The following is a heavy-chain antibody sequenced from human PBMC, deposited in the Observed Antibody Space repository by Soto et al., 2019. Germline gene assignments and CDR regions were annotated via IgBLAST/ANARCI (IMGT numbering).Heavy chain of an antibody. V-gene: IGHV1-69*01. D-gene: IGHD2-15*01. CDR1: GGTFSSYA. Sequence: QVQLVQSGAEVKKPGSSVKVSCKASGGTFSSYAISWVRQAPGQGLEWMGGIIPIFGTANYEQKFQGRVTITADESTSTAYMELSSLRSEDTAVYYCARDCSGGSCHPPAFDIWGQGTMVTVSS. J-gene: IGHJ3*02. CDR3: ARDCSGGSCHPPAFDI. CDR2: IIPIFGTA.